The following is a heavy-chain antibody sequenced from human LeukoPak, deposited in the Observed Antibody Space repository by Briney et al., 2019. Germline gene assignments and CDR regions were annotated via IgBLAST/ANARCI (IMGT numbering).Heavy chain of an antibody. CDR1: GYSISSGYY. V-gene: IGHV4-38-2*01. CDR2: IFHSGSI. D-gene: IGHD3-22*01. J-gene: IGHJ3*01. Sequence: TADTLSLTCAVSGYSISSGYYWGWIRQSPGKGLEWIGTIFHSGSIYYNPSLKSRVALSVDTSKNQFSLKLSSVTAADTAVYYCARMGVSYYYDSSTYYPVAFDVWGQGTMVAVSS. CDR3: ARMGVSYYYDSSTYYPVAFDV.